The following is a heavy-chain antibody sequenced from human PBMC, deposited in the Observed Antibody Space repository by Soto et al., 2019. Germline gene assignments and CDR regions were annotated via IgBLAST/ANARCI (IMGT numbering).Heavy chain of an antibody. CDR3: AKDRHPDGICTVDS. Sequence: GGSLRLSCPAAGVNCSNYTTNWVRKAPGKGLEWVSGINAPGSPTYYAASVKGRFTVSRDNSKKMLFLQMNSLRDEDTAVYDCAKDRHPDGICTVDSLVPGTLVTVSS. J-gene: IGHJ4*02. V-gene: IGHV3-23*01. D-gene: IGHD3-3*02. CDR2: INAPGSPT. CDR1: GVNCSNYT.